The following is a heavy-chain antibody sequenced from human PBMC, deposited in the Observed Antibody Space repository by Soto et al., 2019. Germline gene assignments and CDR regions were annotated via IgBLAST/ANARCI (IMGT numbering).Heavy chain of an antibody. CDR2: INHSGST. Sequence: SETLSLTCAVYGGSFSGYYWTWIRQPPGTGLEWIGEINHSGSTNYNPSLKSRVTISVDTSKNQFSLKLSSVTAADTAVYYCARGPITMVRGVITYYYYYGMDVWGQGTTVTVSS. V-gene: IGHV4-34*01. D-gene: IGHD3-10*01. CDR1: GGSFSGYY. J-gene: IGHJ6*02. CDR3: ARGPITMVRGVITYYYYYGMDV.